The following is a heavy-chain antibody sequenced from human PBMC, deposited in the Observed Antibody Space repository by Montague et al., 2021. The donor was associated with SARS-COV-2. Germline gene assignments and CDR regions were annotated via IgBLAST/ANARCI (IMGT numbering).Heavy chain of an antibody. CDR1: GGSISSGTYY. CDR2: INYSGNT. CDR3: ARRAQGQFSWFFDI. V-gene: IGHV4-39*01. D-gene: IGHD6-19*01. Sequence: SETLSLTCTVSGGSISSGTYYRGWVRQPPGKGLEWIGTINYSGNTYYNPSLKSRVSISVDTSKNQFSLKVTSVTAADTAVYYCARRAQGQFSWFFDIWGRGTMVTVSS. J-gene: IGHJ2*01.